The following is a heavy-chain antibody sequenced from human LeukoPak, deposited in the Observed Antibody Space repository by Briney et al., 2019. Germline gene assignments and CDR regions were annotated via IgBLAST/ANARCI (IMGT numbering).Heavy chain of an antibody. CDR2: IYYSGST. CDR3: ARAYYDFWSGYYLGPDY. CDR1: GGSFSGYY. Sequence: SETLSLTCTVSGGSFSGYYWTWIRQPPGKGLEWIGNIYYSGSTYYNPSLNSRVTISVDTSKNQFSLKLTSVTAADTAVYYCARAYYDFWSGYYLGPDYWGQGTLVTVSS. V-gene: IGHV4-59*04. D-gene: IGHD3-3*01. J-gene: IGHJ4*02.